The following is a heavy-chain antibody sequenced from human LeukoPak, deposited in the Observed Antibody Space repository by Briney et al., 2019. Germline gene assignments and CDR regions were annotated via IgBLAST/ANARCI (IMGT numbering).Heavy chain of an antibody. D-gene: IGHD6-19*01. CDR1: GYSISNDYY. CDR3: ARRAVADVDY. Sequence: SETLSLTCVVSGYSISNDYYWGWIRQPPGRGLEWIGSISHSGSTYYNPSLKSRVTISADTSKNQFSLKLSSVTAADTAVYYCARRAVADVDYWGQGTLVTVSS. CDR2: ISHSGST. J-gene: IGHJ4*02. V-gene: IGHV4-38-2*01.